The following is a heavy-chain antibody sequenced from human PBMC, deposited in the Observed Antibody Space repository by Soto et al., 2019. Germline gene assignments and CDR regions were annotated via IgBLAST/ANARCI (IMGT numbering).Heavy chain of an antibody. J-gene: IGHJ4*02. CDR1: GFTFSSYA. V-gene: IGHV3-7*03. Sequence: GGSLRLSCAASGFTFSSYAMSWVRQAPGKGLEWVANIKQDESEKNYVDSVKGRFTISRDNAKNSLYLQMNSLRAEDTAVYFCANDRQNGNYYVRGVTYYFEYWGQRTLVTVSS. D-gene: IGHD3-10*02. CDR3: ANDRQNGNYYVRGVTYYFEY. CDR2: IKQDESEK.